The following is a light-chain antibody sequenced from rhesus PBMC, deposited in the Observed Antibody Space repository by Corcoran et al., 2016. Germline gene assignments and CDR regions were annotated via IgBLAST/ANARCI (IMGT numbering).Light chain of an antibody. V-gene: IGKV1-69*01. Sequence: DIQMTQSPSSLSASVGDRVTITCRASQGISKWLAWYQQKPRKAPKLLIYRASNWETGVPSRFTGRGSGTDFTLTISSLQPEDIATYYCQQHDNSPYSFGQGTKVEIK. CDR3: QQHDNSPYS. J-gene: IGKJ2*01. CDR1: QGISKW. CDR2: RAS.